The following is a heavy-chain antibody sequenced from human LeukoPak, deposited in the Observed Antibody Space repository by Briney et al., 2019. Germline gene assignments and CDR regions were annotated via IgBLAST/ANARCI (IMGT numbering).Heavy chain of an antibody. V-gene: IGHV1-8*01. D-gene: IGHD3-10*01. J-gene: IGHJ4*02. CDR1: GYTSTSYD. CDR3: ARGGNYYYGSGS. Sequence: ASVKVSCKASGYTSTSYDINWVRQATGQGLEWMGWMNPNSGNTGYAQKFQGRVTMTRNTSISTAYMELSSLRSEDTAVYYCARGGNYYYGSGSWGQGTLVTVSS. CDR2: MNPNSGNT.